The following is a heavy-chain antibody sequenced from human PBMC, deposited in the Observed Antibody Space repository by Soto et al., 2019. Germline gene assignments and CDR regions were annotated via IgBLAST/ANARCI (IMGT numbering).Heavy chain of an antibody. CDR3: ARGYGDYVHDY. CDR2: IYYSGST. CDR1: GGSISSYY. J-gene: IGHJ4*02. D-gene: IGHD4-17*01. Sequence: SETLSLTCTVSGGSISSYYWSWIRQPPGKGLEWIGYIYYSGSTNYNPSLKSRVTISVDTSKNQFSLKLSSVTAADTAVYYCARGYGDYVHDYWGQGTLVTVSS. V-gene: IGHV4-59*01.